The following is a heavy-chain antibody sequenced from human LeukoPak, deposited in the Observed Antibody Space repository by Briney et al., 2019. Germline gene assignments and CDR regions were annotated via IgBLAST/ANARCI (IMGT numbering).Heavy chain of an antibody. CDR2: IIPIFGTA. CDR3: ARQGNPSPMYSSSWKREGDWFDP. V-gene: IGHV1-69*06. D-gene: IGHD6-13*01. J-gene: IGHJ5*02. Sequence: ASVKVSCKASGGTFSSYAISWVRQAPGQELEWMGGIIPIFGTANYAQKFQGRVTITVDKSTSTAYMELSSLRSEDTAVYYCARQGNPSPMYSSSWKREGDWFDPWGQGTLVTVSS. CDR1: GGTFSSYA.